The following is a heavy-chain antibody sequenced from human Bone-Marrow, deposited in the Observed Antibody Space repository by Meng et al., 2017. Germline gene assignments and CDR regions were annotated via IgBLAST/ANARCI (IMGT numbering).Heavy chain of an antibody. CDR3: ASLQPIVVVIGRKDYYFDY. D-gene: IGHD3-22*01. CDR2: INPNSGGT. J-gene: IGHJ4*02. V-gene: IGHV1-2*06. Sequence: QVQLVQSGAEVKKPGASVKVSCKASGYTFTGYYMHWVRQAPRQGLEWMGRINPNSGGTNYAQKFQGRVTMTRDTSISTAYMELSSLRSEDTAVYYCASLQPIVVVIGRKDYYFDYWGQGTLVTVSS. CDR1: GYTFTGYY.